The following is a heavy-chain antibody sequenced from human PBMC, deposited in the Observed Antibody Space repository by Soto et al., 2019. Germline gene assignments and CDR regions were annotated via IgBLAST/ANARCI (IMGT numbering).Heavy chain of an antibody. D-gene: IGHD3-3*01. CDR1: GFTFSSYA. CDR2: ISYDGSNK. J-gene: IGHJ6*02. Sequence: GGSLRLSCAASGFTFSSYAMHWVRQAPGKGLEWVAVISYDGSNKYYADSVKGRFTISRDNSKNTLYLQMNSLRAEDTAVYYCARDPNYDFWSGYLEPDYYYYGMDVWGQGTTVTVSS. V-gene: IGHV3-30-3*01. CDR3: ARDPNYDFWSGYLEPDYYYYGMDV.